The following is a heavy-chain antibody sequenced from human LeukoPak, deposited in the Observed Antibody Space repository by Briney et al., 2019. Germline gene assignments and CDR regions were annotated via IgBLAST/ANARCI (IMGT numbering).Heavy chain of an antibody. D-gene: IGHD6-19*01. CDR1: GYTFTSHF. J-gene: IGHJ6*03. V-gene: IGHV1-46*01. CDR2: INPRGGST. Sequence: ASVKVSCKASGYTFTSHFMHWVRQAPGQGLEWMGIINPRGGSTSYTQKFQGRVTMTRDTSTSTAYMELRSLRSDDTAVYYCARDRAVADPRDNYYYYMDVWGKGTTVTVSS. CDR3: ARDRAVADPRDNYYYYMDV.